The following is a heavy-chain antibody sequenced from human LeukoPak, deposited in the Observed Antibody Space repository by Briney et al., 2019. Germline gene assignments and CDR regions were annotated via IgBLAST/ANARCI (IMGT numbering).Heavy chain of an antibody. D-gene: IGHD2-2*01. CDR2: INTSGST. V-gene: IGHV4-61*02. Sequence: SQTLSLTCTVPGASISSGSYYWSWIRQPAGKGLEWIGRINTSGSTNYNPSLKSRVTISLDKSKNQFSLKLSSVTAADTAVYSCARTVVPAAPGAFDIWGQGTMVTVSS. J-gene: IGHJ3*02. CDR3: ARTVVPAAPGAFDI. CDR1: GASISSGSYY.